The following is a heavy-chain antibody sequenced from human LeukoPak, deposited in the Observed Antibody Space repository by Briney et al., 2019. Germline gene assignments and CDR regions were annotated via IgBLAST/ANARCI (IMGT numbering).Heavy chain of an antibody. J-gene: IGHJ6*02. CDR3: ASARPLYGSGSDYYYGMDV. Sequence: GSLRLSCAASGLTFSSYAMHWVRQAPGKGLEWVAVISYDGSNKYYADSVKGRFTISRDNSKNTLYLQMNSLRAEDTAVYYCASARPLYGSGSDYYYGMDVWGQGTTVTVSS. CDR2: ISYDGSNK. D-gene: IGHD3-10*01. CDR1: GLTFSSYA. V-gene: IGHV3-30-3*01.